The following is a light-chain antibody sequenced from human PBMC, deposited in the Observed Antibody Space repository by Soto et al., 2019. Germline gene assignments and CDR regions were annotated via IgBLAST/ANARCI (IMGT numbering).Light chain of an antibody. CDR3: QHYNEWPLT. Sequence: ERVMTQFPATLSVSPGAKATLSCRASQTVSNNLAWYQQKPGQAHRLLIYFASTRATGVPARFSGSGSGTEFTLTISNLQSEDSAVYYCQHYNEWPLTFGGGTKLE. J-gene: IGKJ4*01. CDR1: QTVSNN. V-gene: IGKV3-15*01. CDR2: FAS.